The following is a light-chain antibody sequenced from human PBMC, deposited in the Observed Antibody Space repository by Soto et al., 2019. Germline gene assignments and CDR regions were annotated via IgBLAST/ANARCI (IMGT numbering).Light chain of an antibody. CDR3: QQYNNSPPR. J-gene: IGKJ1*01. V-gene: IGKV3-15*01. Sequence: EIVMTQSPATLSLSPGERATLSCRASQSVSSSLAWYQQKPGQAPRLLIYGASTRATGIPARFSGSGSGTDFTLTISSLESEDFAVYYCQQYNNSPPRFGQGTKVEIK. CDR1: QSVSSS. CDR2: GAS.